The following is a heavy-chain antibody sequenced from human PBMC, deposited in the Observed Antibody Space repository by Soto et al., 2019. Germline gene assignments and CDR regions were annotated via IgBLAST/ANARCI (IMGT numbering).Heavy chain of an antibody. J-gene: IGHJ3*02. Sequence: ASVKVSCKASGYTFTSYYINWVRQATGQGLEWMGWMNPNSGNTGYAQKFQGRVTMTRNTSISTAYMELSSLRSEDTAVYYCARGAYCSSTSCYPYDAFDSWGQGTMVTVSS. D-gene: IGHD2-2*01. CDR1: GYTFTSYY. CDR2: MNPNSGNT. CDR3: ARGAYCSSTSCYPYDAFDS. V-gene: IGHV1-8*01.